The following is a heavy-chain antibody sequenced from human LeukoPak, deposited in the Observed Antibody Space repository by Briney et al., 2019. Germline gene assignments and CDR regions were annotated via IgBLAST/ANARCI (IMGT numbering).Heavy chain of an antibody. CDR3: ARLNFRGGEALHFDS. CDR1: GGSLTNYY. D-gene: IGHD3-16*01. CDR2: IHSDGTT. J-gene: IGHJ4*02. Sequence: SETLSLTCSVSGGSLTNYYWGWIRQPPGKGLEFIGYIHSDGTTNYDSSLHRRVSISLDKSKIQFSLRLYSVTAADTALYFCARLNFRGGEALHFDSWGQGTLVTVSS. V-gene: IGHV4-4*09.